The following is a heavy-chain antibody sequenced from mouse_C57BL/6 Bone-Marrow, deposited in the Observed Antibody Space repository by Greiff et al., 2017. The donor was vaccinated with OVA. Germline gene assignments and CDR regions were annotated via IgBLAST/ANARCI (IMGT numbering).Heavy chain of an antibody. CDR3: TRGRDYSYAMDY. CDR2: IDPETGGT. D-gene: IGHD1-1*01. CDR1: GYTFTDYE. V-gene: IGHV1-15*01. J-gene: IGHJ4*01. Sequence: VKLMESGAELVRPGASVTLSCKASGYTFTDYEMHWVKQTPVHGLEWIGAIDPETGGTAYNQKFKGKAILTADKSSSTAYMELRSLTSEDSAVYYCTRGRDYSYAMDYWGQGTSVTVSS.